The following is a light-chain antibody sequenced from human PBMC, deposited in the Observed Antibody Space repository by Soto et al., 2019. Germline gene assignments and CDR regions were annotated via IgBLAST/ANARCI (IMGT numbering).Light chain of an antibody. CDR1: SSDVGGYNY. Sequence: QSVLTQPASVSGSPGQSITISCTGTSSDVGGYNYVSWYQLHPGKAPKLIIYEVNNRPSGLSNRFSGAKSSNAASQTISGRQPDDEGDYYCSSYTSDTKPYVFGTGTKGTAL. CDR2: EVN. CDR3: SSYTSDTKPYV. V-gene: IGLV2-14*01. J-gene: IGLJ1*01.